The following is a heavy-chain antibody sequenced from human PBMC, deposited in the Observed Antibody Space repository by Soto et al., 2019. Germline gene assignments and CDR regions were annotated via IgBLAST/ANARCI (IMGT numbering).Heavy chain of an antibody. J-gene: IGHJ3*01. V-gene: IGHV4-59*08. CDR1: GGSISGYY. Sequence: QVHLQESGPGLVKPSETLSLTCIVSGGSISGYYWSWIRQPPGKGLEWIGYIYYSGGANYNPSLKSRVSISVATSNNQFSLRLTSVTAADPAVYYCPRPTKGGAFDLWGQGTMVTVSS. CDR2: IYYSGGA. CDR3: PRPTKGGAFDL.